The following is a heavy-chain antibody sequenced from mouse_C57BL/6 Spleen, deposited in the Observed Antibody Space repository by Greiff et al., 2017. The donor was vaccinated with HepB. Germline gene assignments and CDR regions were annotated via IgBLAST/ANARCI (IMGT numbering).Heavy chain of an antibody. Sequence: VQLQHSGAELVKPGASVKISCKASGYAFSSYWMNWVKQRPGKGLEWIGQIYPGDGDTNYNGKFKGKATLTADKSSSTAYMQLSSLTSEDSAVYFCARLTYYGSSYVGFAYWGQGTLVTVSA. J-gene: IGHJ3*01. CDR3: ARLTYYGSSYVGFAY. V-gene: IGHV1-80*01. CDR1: GYAFSSYW. D-gene: IGHD1-1*01. CDR2: IYPGDGDT.